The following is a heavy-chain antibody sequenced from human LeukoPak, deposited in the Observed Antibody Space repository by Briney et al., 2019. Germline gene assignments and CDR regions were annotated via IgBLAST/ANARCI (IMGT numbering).Heavy chain of an antibody. CDR1: GFTFSNAW. D-gene: IGHD2-2*01. Sequence: GGSLRLSCAASGFTFSNAWMNWVRQAPGKGLEWVGRIKSKTDGGTTDYAAPVKGRFTISRDDSKNTLYLQMNSLKTEDTAVYYCTTGEYQLLSYYFDHWGQGTLVTVSS. CDR3: TTGEYQLLSYYFDH. CDR2: IKSKTDGGTT. J-gene: IGHJ4*02. V-gene: IGHV3-15*07.